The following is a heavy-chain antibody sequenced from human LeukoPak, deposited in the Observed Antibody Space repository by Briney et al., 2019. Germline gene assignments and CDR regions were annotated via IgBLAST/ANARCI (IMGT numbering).Heavy chain of an antibody. CDR1: GFSVSNNY. CDR2: IYSRGGT. Sequence: GGSRRLSRAVSGFSVSNNYMNWVRQAPGKGLEWVSLIYSRGGTSYADPVKGRFTISRDSSKNTLFLQMNSLRVEDTAVYYCARDPPGIAASGTYYWGQGTLVTVSS. V-gene: IGHV3-53*01. D-gene: IGHD6-13*01. CDR3: ARDPPGIAASGTYY. J-gene: IGHJ4*02.